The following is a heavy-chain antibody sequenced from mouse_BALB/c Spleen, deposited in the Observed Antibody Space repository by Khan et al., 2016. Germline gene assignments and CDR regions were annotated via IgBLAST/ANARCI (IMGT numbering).Heavy chain of an antibody. CDR3: ARIKKIGATYFDY. J-gene: IGHJ2*01. Sequence: QVQLQQSGAELVKAGASVKMSCKASGYTFTSYWMHWVKQRLGQGLEWFAETNPTNGRTYYNEKFKSKATLTVDKSSSTAYMLLSGPTFEDSAVYNCARIKKIGATYFDYWGQGTTLTVSA. V-gene: IGHV1S81*02. D-gene: IGHD1-1*01. CDR2: TNPTNGRT. CDR1: GYTFTSYW.